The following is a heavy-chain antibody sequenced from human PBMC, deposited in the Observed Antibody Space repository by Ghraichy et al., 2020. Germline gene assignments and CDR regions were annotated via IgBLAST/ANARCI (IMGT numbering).Heavy chain of an antibody. J-gene: IGHJ4*02. Sequence: GESLNISCATSGFTFSSYWMSWVRQAPGKGLEWVANINQDGSGKYYVDSVKGRFAISRDNARNSLYLQMNSLRADDTAVYYCATDPFNYGSRTSVDYLGQGTLVTVSS. CDR2: INQDGSGK. D-gene: IGHD3-10*01. CDR1: GFTFSSYW. CDR3: ATDPFNYGSRTSVDY. V-gene: IGHV3-7*02.